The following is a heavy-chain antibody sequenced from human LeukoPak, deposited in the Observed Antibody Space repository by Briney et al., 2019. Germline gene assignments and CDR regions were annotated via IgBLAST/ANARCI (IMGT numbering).Heavy chain of an antibody. CDR3: ATAPILRGEGGEHYKYGMDV. D-gene: IGHD2-2*02. V-gene: IGHV1-2*02. CDR1: GYTFTDYY. CDR2: FNPNSGAT. J-gene: IGHJ6*02. Sequence: GASVKVSCKASGYTFTDYYIHWVRQAPGQGLEWMGWFNPNSGATNPAQRFQGRVTMTRDTSISTAYMELSRLESDDTAVYFCATAPILRGEGGEHYKYGMDVWGQGTTVIVSS.